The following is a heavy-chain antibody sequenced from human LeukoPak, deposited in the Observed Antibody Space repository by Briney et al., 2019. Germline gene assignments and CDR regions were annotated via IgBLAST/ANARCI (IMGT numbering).Heavy chain of an antibody. Sequence: SETLSLTCTVSGGSISSYYWSWIRQPPGKGLEWIGYIYTSGSTNYNPSLKNRVTISVDTSKNQFSLKLSSVTAADTAVYYCARGETYYDFWSGYDWFDPWGQGTLVTVSS. D-gene: IGHD3-3*01. V-gene: IGHV4-4*09. CDR2: IYTSGST. CDR1: GGSISSYY. CDR3: ARGETYYDFWSGYDWFDP. J-gene: IGHJ5*02.